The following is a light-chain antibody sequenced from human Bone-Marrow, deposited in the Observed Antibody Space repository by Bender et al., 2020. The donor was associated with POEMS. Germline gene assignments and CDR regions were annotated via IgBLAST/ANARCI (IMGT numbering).Light chain of an antibody. V-gene: IGLV3-1*01. Sequence: SYELTQPPSVSVSPGQTATMTCSGDKLGHKYASWYQQRPGQSPVLVIYQDDRRPSGIPERFSGSNSGNTATLTVSGTQVIDEADYYCQAWDSNVGVFGGGTRLTVL. CDR1: KLGHKY. J-gene: IGLJ2*01. CDR2: QDD. CDR3: QAWDSNVGV.